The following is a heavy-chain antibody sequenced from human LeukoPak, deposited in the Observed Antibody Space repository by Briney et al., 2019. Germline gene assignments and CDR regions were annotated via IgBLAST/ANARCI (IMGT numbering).Heavy chain of an antibody. D-gene: IGHD6-13*01. J-gene: IGHJ4*02. CDR2: ISGSGGST. CDR3: AKSAAGPDY. V-gene: IGHV3-23*01. CDR1: GFTFSSYS. Sequence: GGSLRLSCAASGFTFSSYSMSWVRQAPGEGLEWVSAISGSGGSTYYADSVKGRFTISRDNFKNTLYLQMNSLRDEDAAVCYCAKSAAGPDYWGQGTLVTVSS.